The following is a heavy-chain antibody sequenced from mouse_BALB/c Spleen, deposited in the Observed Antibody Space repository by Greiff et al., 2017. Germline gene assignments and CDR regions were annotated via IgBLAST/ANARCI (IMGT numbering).Heavy chain of an antibody. J-gene: IGHJ4*01. CDR2: ISSGSSTI. CDR1: GFTFSSFG. V-gene: IGHV5-17*02. Sequence: EVKLVESGGGLVQPGGSRKLSCAASGFTFSSFGMHWVRQAPEKGLEWVAYISSGSSTIYYADTVKGRFTISRDNPKNTLFLQMTSLRSEDTAMYYCARGNYDYYAMDYWGQGTSVTVSS. CDR3: ARGNYDYYAMDY. D-gene: IGHD2-1*01.